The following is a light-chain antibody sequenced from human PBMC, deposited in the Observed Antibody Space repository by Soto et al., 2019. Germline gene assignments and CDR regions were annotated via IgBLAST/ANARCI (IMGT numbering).Light chain of an antibody. CDR3: LQDINYPWT. CDR2: AAS. J-gene: IGKJ1*01. Sequence: AIQMTQSPSALSASVVGGFTITFLASQGIRNDLGWYQQKPGKAPKLLIYAASSLQSGVPSRFSGSGSGTDFTLAISSLQPEDSATYYCLQDINYPWTFGQGTKVDIK. V-gene: IGKV1-6*01. CDR1: QGIRND.